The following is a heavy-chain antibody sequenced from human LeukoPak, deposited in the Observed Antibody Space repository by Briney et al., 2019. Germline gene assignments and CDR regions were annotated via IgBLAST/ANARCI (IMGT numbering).Heavy chain of an antibody. CDR2: INHSGST. CDR3: ARGRGIIAAAGFYVSQTIYYFDY. Sequence: SETLSLTCTVSGGSISSYYWSWIRQPPGKGLEWIGEINHSGSTNYNPSLKSRVTISVDTSKNQFSLKLSSVTAADTAVYYCARGRGIIAAAGFYVSQTIYYFDYWGQGTLVTVSS. CDR1: GGSISSYY. D-gene: IGHD6-13*01. J-gene: IGHJ4*02. V-gene: IGHV4-34*01.